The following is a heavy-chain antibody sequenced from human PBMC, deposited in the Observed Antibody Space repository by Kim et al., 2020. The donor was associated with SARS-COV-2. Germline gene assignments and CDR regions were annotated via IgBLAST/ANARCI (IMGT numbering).Heavy chain of an antibody. CDR2: IYYSGST. CDR1: GGSISSSSYY. Sequence: SETLSLTCTVSGGSISSSSYYWGWIRQPPGKGLEWIGSIYYSGSTYYNPSLKSRVTISVDTSKNQFSLKLSSVTAADTAVYYCARGSSGWYRMYAFDIWGQGTMVTVSS. D-gene: IGHD6-19*01. J-gene: IGHJ3*02. V-gene: IGHV4-39*01. CDR3: ARGSSGWYRMYAFDI.